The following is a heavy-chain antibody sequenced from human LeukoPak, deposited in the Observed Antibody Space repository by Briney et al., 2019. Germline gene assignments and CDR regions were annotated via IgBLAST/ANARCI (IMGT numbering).Heavy chain of an antibody. Sequence: ASVKVSCKAYGYTFTGYYMHWVRQAPGQGLEWMGWINPNSGGTNYAQKFQGRVTMTRDTSISTAYMELSRLRSDDTAVYYCARSPIVVVPADDYYYYGMDVWGQGTTVTVSS. CDR2: INPNSGGT. CDR1: GYTFTGYY. V-gene: IGHV1-2*02. J-gene: IGHJ6*02. D-gene: IGHD2-2*01. CDR3: ARSPIVVVPADDYYYYGMDV.